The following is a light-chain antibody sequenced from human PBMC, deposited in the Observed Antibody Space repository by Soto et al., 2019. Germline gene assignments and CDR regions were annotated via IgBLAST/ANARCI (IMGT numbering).Light chain of an antibody. J-gene: IGKJ2*01. CDR3: QQRSNWPPMYT. CDR2: DAS. V-gene: IGKV3-11*01. Sequence: EIVLTQSPATLSLSPGERATLSCRASQSVSSYLAWYQQKPGQAPRLLIYDASNRATGIPARFSGSGSGTDFTLTISSLDPEDLAVYYCQQRSNWPPMYTFGQGTKLEIK. CDR1: QSVSSY.